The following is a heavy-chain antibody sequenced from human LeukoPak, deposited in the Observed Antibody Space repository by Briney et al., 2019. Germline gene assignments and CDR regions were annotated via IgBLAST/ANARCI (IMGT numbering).Heavy chain of an antibody. CDR2: ISYDGSNK. CDR1: GFTFSSYA. Sequence: GGSLRLSCAASGFTFSSYAMHWVRQAPGKGLEWVAVISYDGSNKYYADSVKGRFTISRDNSKNTLYLQMNSLRAEDTAVYYCAREGYSYGYSFDYWGQGTLVTVSS. D-gene: IGHD5-18*01. J-gene: IGHJ4*02. CDR3: AREGYSYGYSFDY. V-gene: IGHV3-30*04.